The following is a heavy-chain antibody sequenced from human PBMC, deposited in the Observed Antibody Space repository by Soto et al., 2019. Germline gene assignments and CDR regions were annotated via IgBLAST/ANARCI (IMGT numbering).Heavy chain of an antibody. V-gene: IGHV3-15*01. CDR3: TTDQGGYSGYVDYYGMDV. D-gene: IGHD5-12*01. CDR1: GFTFSNAW. J-gene: IGHJ6*02. Sequence: EVQLVESGGGLVKPGGSLRLSCAASGFTFSNAWMSWVRQAPGKGLEWVGRIKSKTDGGTTDYAAPVKGRFTISRDDSKNTLYLQMNSLKTEDTAVYYCTTDQGGYSGYVDYYGMDVWGQGTTVTVSS. CDR2: IKSKTDGGTT.